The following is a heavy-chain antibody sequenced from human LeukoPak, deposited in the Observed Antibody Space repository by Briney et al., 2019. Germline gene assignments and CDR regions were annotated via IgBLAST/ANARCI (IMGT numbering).Heavy chain of an antibody. CDR3: ARVKKYYDFWSGYSYGMDV. D-gene: IGHD3-3*01. Sequence: GESLKTSSKGSGSSFTSYWIGWVRQLPGKRLEWMGIIYPGDSDTRYSPSFQGQVTISADKSISTAYLQWSSLKASDTAMYYCARVKKYYDFWSGYSYGMDVWGQGTTVTVSS. J-gene: IGHJ6*02. V-gene: IGHV5-51*01. CDR2: IYPGDSDT. CDR1: GSSFTSYW.